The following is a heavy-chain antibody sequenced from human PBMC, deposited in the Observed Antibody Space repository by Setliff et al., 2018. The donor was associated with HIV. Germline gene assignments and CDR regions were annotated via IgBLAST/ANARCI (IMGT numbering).Heavy chain of an antibody. J-gene: IGHJ6*02. CDR3: AREGIVGATLRYYYYAMDV. V-gene: IGHV1-18*01. D-gene: IGHD1-26*01. CDR1: GYTFTSYG. Sequence: ASVKVSCKTSGYTFTSYGISWVRQAPGQGLEWMGWTSVYNGNTNYAQKLQGRVTMTTDTSTSTAYMELRSLRSDDTAVYYCAREGIVGATLRYYYYAMDVWGQGTTVTVSS. CDR2: TSVYNGNT.